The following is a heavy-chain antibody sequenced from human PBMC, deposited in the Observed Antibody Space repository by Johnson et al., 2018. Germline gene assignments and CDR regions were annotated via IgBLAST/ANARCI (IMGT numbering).Heavy chain of an antibody. CDR3: ARDRVDSTPGPFDY. Sequence: EQLQESGGGLVQEGGSLRLSCTASGFSFSSYSMNWVRQAPGKGLEWVSYIHATGRTVYYADSVTGRFTVSRDKAENSVQLQMTSPRAEDTAVYYCARDRVDSTPGPFDYWGQGTLVTVSS. J-gene: IGHJ4*02. CDR2: IHATGRTV. CDR1: GFSFSSYS. V-gene: IGHV3-48*01. D-gene: IGHD4-11*01.